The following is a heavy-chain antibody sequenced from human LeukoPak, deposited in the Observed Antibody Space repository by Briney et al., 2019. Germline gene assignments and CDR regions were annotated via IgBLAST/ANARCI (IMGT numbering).Heavy chain of an antibody. D-gene: IGHD3-3*01. CDR1: GFTFNNYG. V-gene: IGHV3-23*01. CDR3: AKDEDWSGVWYPRHY. CDR2: ISGNGAFA. J-gene: IGHJ4*02. Sequence: GGSLRLSCAASGFTFNNYGLSWVRQPPGKRLEWVSVISGNGAFAYYADSVKGRFTISRDNSKNTVFLQMNSLRAEDTAVYYCAKDEDWSGVWYPRHYWGQGTLVTVSS.